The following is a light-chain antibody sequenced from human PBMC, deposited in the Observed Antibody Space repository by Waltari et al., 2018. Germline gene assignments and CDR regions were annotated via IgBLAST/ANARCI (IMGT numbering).Light chain of an antibody. CDR3: SSYTSSSTGV. CDR2: EVS. CDR1: SSDVGGYNY. V-gene: IGLV2-14*01. Sequence: QSITISCTGTSSDVGGYNYVSWYQQHPGKAPKLMIYEVSNRPSGVSNRFSGSKSGNTASLTISGLQAEDEADYYCSSYTSSSTGVFGGGTKLTVL. J-gene: IGLJ2*01.